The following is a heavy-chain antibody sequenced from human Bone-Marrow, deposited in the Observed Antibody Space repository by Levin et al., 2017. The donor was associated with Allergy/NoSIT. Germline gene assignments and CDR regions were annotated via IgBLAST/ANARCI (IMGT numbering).Heavy chain of an antibody. CDR3: ARENYDTSGQRLHFDA. Sequence: ASVKVSCKASGYTFTSYVISWVRQVPGQGLEWMGWSSAYNGRTKYVQNFEDRVNMTTDRSTSTAYMELRSLGSGDTAVYYCARENYDTSGQRLHFDAWGQGTLVTVSS. CDR1: GYTFTSYV. V-gene: IGHV1-18*01. J-gene: IGHJ4*02. CDR2: SSAYNGRT. D-gene: IGHD3-22*01.